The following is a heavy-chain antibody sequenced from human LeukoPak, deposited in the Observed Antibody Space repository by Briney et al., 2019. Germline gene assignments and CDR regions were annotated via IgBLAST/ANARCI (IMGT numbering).Heavy chain of an antibody. CDR3: ARWDSGSYFLDY. Sequence: SETLSLTCTVSGGSITGNYWSWIRQPPGKGLEWIGYIYYSGSTNYNPSLKSRVTILVDTSKNQFSLKLNSVTAADTAVYYCARWDSGSYFLDYWGQGTLVTVSS. CDR2: IYYSGST. V-gene: IGHV4-59*01. J-gene: IGHJ4*02. D-gene: IGHD1-26*01. CDR1: GGSITGNY.